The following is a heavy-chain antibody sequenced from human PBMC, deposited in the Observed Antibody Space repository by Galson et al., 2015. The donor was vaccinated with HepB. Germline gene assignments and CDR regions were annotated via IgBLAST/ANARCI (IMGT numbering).Heavy chain of an antibody. V-gene: IGHV3-9*01. Sequence: SLRLSCAASGFIFDDYAMHWVRQAPGKGLEWVSGISWNSGSIGYADSVKGRFTISRDNAKNSLYLQMNSLRAEDTALYYCAKDTAASADQFDYWGQGILVIVSS. CDR3: AKDTAASADQFDY. J-gene: IGHJ4*02. CDR1: GFIFDDYA. D-gene: IGHD2-2*01. CDR2: ISWNSGSI.